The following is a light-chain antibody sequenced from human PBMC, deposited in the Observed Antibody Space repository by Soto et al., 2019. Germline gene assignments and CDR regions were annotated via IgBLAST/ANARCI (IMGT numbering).Light chain of an antibody. CDR1: QSISSW. Sequence: DIQMTQSPSTLSASVGDRVTISCRASQSISSWLAWYQQKPGKAPNLLIYRASSLESGVPSRFSGSGSGTEFTLTISSLQPGDSATYYCQQYNSYEWTFGQGTKVEIK. CDR3: QQYNSYEWT. J-gene: IGKJ1*01. CDR2: RAS. V-gene: IGKV1-5*03.